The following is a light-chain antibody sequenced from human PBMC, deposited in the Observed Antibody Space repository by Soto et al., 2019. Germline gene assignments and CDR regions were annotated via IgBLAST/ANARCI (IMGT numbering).Light chain of an antibody. CDR2: AAS. V-gene: IGKV1-39*01. J-gene: IGKJ2*01. CDR1: QSISSY. CDR3: QQSYSTPYT. Sequence: DIQMTQSPSSLSASVGDRVTITCRASQSISSYLNWYQQKPGKAPKLLIYAASSLHSGVPSRFSGSGSGTDFTHTISSPQPEDFATYYCQQSYSTPYTFGQGTKLEIK.